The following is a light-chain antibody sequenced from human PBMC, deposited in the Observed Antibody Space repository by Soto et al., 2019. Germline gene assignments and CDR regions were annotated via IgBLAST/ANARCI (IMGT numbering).Light chain of an antibody. J-gene: IGKJ1*01. CDR3: QEYGSSSLT. Sequence: EIVLTQSPGTLSLSPGERATLSCRASQSVSSSYLAWYQQKPGQAPRLLIYGASSRATGIPDRFSGSGSGTDFTLNISRLEPEQFAVYYCQEYGSSSLTFGKGTKVEIK. V-gene: IGKV3-20*01. CDR1: QSVSSSY. CDR2: GAS.